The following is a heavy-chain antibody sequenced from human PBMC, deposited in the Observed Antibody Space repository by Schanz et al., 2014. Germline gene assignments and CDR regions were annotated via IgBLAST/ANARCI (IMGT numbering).Heavy chain of an antibody. V-gene: IGHV4-34*10. CDR1: GGSFSGYY. CDR2: IYHTGST. Sequence: QVQLQESGPGLVKPSETLSLTCGVFGGSFSGYYWSWIRQPPGKGLEWIGEIYHTGSTNYNPSLKSRVTISVDTSKNQFSLKVRSVTAADTAVYYCARDSLRGATGGYGMDVWGQGTTVTVSS. CDR3: ARDSLRGATGGYGMDV. J-gene: IGHJ6*02. D-gene: IGHD2-8*02.